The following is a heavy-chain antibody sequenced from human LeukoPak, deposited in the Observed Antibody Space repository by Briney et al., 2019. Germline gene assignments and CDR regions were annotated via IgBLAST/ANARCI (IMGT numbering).Heavy chain of an antibody. CDR3: ARDGPSPIVVASFDR. Sequence: APVKASDTASGYRFTGNYLQWVRLAPGHGLEWMGWINPNSGVTKSAEKFQGRVAITRDKSINTAYMELSGLRYDDTAIYYCARDGPSPIVVASFDRWGEGTQVTVSA. CDR1: GYRFTGNY. D-gene: IGHD1-26*01. J-gene: IGHJ4*02. V-gene: IGHV1-2*02. CDR2: INPNSGVT.